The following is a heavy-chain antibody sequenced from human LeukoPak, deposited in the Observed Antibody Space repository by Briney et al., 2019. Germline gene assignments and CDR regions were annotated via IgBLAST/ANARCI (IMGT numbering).Heavy chain of an antibody. Sequence: PGRSLRLSCAASGFTFNTYAMHWVRQAPGKGLEWVAVISYDGSTKYYADSVKGRFTISRDNSKNTAYLQMDSLRPEDTAVCYCARARGTTGTTRIAFDIWGKGTMVTVSS. CDR2: ISYDGSTK. CDR1: GFTFNTYA. J-gene: IGHJ3*02. CDR3: ARARGTTGTTRIAFDI. V-gene: IGHV3-30-3*01. D-gene: IGHD1-1*01.